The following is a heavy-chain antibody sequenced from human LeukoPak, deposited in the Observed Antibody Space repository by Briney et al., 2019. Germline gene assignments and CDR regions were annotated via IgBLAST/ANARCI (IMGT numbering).Heavy chain of an antibody. Sequence: GASVKVSCKASGYTFTSYDINWVRHASGQGTERMGWMNPNSGNTGYGQKFQGRVTMTRSTSISTAYMELSSLRSEDTAVYYCVRRGERGSDIWGQGTMVTVSS. CDR3: VRRGERGSDI. D-gene: IGHD3-10*01. CDR2: MNPNSGNT. J-gene: IGHJ3*02. CDR1: GYTFTSYD. V-gene: IGHV1-8*01.